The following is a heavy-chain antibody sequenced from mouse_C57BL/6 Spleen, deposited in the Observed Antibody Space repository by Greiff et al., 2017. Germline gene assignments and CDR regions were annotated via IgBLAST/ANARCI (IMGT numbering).Heavy chain of an antibody. Sequence: QVQLQQPGAELVMPGASVKLSCKASGYTFTSYWMHWVKQRPGQGLEWIGEIDPSDSYTNYNQKFKGKSTLTVDESSSTAYMQLSSLTSEDSAVYYCARKGDYGLYYYAMDYWGQGTSVTVSS. V-gene: IGHV1-69*01. CDR2: IDPSDSYT. CDR3: ARKGDYGLYYYAMDY. D-gene: IGHD1-2*01. CDR1: GYTFTSYW. J-gene: IGHJ4*01.